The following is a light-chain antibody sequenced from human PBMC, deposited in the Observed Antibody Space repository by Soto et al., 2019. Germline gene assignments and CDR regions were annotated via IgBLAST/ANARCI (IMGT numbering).Light chain of an antibody. J-gene: IGKJ4*01. CDR2: DAS. CDR3: QQRSNWPST. Sequence: EIVLTQSPATLSLSPGEGATLSCRASQSVSSYLAWYQQKPGQAPRLLIYDASIRATGIPARFSGSGSGTDCTLTISSLEPEDFAVYYCQQRSNWPSTFGGGTKVDIK. V-gene: IGKV3-11*01. CDR1: QSVSSY.